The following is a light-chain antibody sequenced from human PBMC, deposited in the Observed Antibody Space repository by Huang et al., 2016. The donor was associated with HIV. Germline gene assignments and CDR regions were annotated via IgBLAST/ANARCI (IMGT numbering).Light chain of an antibody. CDR2: AAS. CDR3: QKYDSAPRT. CDR1: RDISTF. J-gene: IGKJ1*01. Sequence: MTQSPPSLSASIGDRVTLTGRASRDISTFVAWYQQKPWKPPRLLIYAASILHSGVPSRFSGGGSGTNFTLTVSSLQPEDVANYYCQKYDSAPRTFGQGTKLEL. V-gene: IGKV1-27*01.